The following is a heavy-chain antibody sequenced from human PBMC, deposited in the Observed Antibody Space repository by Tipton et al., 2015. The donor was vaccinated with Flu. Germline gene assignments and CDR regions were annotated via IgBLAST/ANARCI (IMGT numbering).Heavy chain of an antibody. D-gene: IGHD3-10*01. CDR2: IHRSGNS. CDR3: ARRTYYYGSGEQDY. CDR1: GYSISSEYC. V-gene: IGHV4-38-2*01. Sequence: TLSLTCGASGYSISSEYCWGWIRQPPGKGLEWIGNIHRSGNSYYNPSLKSRVTMSVDTSKNQFSLKLSSVTAADTAVYYCARRTYYYGSGEQDYWGQGTLVTVSS. J-gene: IGHJ4*02.